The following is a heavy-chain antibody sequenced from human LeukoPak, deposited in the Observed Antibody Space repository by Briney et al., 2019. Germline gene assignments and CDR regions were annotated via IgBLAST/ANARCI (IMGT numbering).Heavy chain of an antibody. Sequence: AGGSLRLSCAASGFTFSSYSMNWVRQAPGKGLEWVSSISSSSSYIYYADSVKGRFTISGDNAKNSLYLQMNSLRADDTALYYCAKDISGYYASGSYFDYWGQGTLVTVSS. CDR2: ISSSSSYI. J-gene: IGHJ4*02. CDR1: GFTFSSYS. V-gene: IGHV3-21*04. D-gene: IGHD3-10*01. CDR3: AKDISGYYASGSYFDY.